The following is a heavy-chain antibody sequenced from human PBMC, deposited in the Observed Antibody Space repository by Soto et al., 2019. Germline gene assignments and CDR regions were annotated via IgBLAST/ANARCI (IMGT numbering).Heavy chain of an antibody. CDR3: ARQAYDYIWGSYRHSYYYYYMDV. D-gene: IGHD3-16*02. J-gene: IGHJ6*03. CDR1: GYTFTSYD. CDR2: MNPNSGNT. V-gene: IGHV1-8*01. Sequence: QVQLVQSGAEVKKPGASVKVSCKASGYTFTSYDINWVRQATGQGLEWMGWMNPNSGNTGYAQKFQGRVTMTRNTSISTAYMELSSLRSEDTAVYYCARQAYDYIWGSYRHSYYYYYMDVWGKGTTVTVSS.